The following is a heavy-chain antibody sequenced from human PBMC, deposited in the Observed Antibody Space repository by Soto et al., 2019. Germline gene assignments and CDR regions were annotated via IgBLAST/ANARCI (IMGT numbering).Heavy chain of an antibody. D-gene: IGHD2-2*01. V-gene: IGHV4-38-2*02. CDR2: IYHSGST. J-gene: IGHJ5*02. CDR1: GYSISSGYY. CDR3: ARECYWSSASSYPPLPWFAA. Sequence: PSETLSLTCAVSGYSISSGYYWGWIRQPPGKGLEWIGRIYHSGSTYYNPSLKSRVTISIDTSKNQFSLKLSSVTAADTAVYYWARECYWSSASSYPPLPWFAAWGQGTLVTVSS.